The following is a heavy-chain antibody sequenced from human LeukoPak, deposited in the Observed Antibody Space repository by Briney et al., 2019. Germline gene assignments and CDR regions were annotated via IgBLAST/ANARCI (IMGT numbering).Heavy chain of an antibody. CDR2: IIPIFGTA. CDR3: ARGHPPSYYDFWSGYYLPAFDY. J-gene: IGHJ4*02. CDR1: GGTFSSYA. Sequence: GAAVKVSFKSSGGTFSSYAISWVRQAPGQGLEWVGGIIPIFGTANYAQKFQGRVTITAYESTSTAYMELSSLRSEDTAVYYCARGHPPSYYDFWSGYYLPAFDYWGQGTLVTVSS. D-gene: IGHD3-3*01. V-gene: IGHV1-69*01.